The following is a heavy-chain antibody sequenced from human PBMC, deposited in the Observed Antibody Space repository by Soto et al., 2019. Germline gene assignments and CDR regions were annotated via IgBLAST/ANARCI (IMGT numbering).Heavy chain of an antibody. Sequence: TSETLSLTCAVYGGSFSGYYWSWIRQPPGKGLEWIGEINHSGSTNYNPSLKSRVTISVDTSKNQFSLKLSSVTAADTAVYYCARGRGVYGMDVWGQGTTVTVSS. V-gene: IGHV4-34*01. J-gene: IGHJ6*02. D-gene: IGHD6-13*01. CDR3: ARGRGVYGMDV. CDR1: GGSFSGYY. CDR2: INHSGST.